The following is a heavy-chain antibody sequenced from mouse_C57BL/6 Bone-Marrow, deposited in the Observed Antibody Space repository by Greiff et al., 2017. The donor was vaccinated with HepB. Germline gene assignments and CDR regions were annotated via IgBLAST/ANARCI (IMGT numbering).Heavy chain of an antibody. J-gene: IGHJ2*01. CDR3: ARGWLLRSDYVDY. D-gene: IGHD2-3*01. V-gene: IGHV3-6*01. Sequence: EVKLQESGPGLVKPSQSLSLTCSVSGYSITSGYYWYWIRQFPGNILEWMGYISYDGSNNYNPSLKNRISITRNTSKNQVFLKLNSVTTEDTATYYCARGWLLRSDYVDYGGRGTAITVTA. CDR2: ISYDGSN. CDR1: GYSITSGYY.